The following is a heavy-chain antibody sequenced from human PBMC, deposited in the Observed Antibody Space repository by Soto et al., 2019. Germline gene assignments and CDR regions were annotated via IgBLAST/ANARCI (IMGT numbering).Heavy chain of an antibody. V-gene: IGHV3-33*01. Sequence: GGSLRLSCAASGFPFSSYGMHWVRQAPGKGLEWVAVIWYDGSKKYSADSLKGRFTISRDNSRNTLYLQMDNLRAEDTAVYYCARDLNQTGTAFDDWGQGALVTVSS. CDR3: ARDLNQTGTAFDD. CDR1: GFPFSSYG. J-gene: IGHJ4*02. D-gene: IGHD1-1*01. CDR2: IWYDGSKK.